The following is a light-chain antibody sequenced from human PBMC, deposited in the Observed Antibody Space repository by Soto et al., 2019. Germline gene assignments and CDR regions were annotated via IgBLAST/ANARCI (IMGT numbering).Light chain of an antibody. CDR1: QSVSSSF. V-gene: IGKV3-20*01. J-gene: IGKJ5*01. CDR2: GAS. Sequence: EIVLTQSPGTLSLSPGERATLSCRASQSVSSSFLAWYQQKVGQAPRLLIYGASSRATGIPDRFSGSGSGTDFTLTISRLEPEDFAVYYCLQYGSSPRTFGQGTRLEIK. CDR3: LQYGSSPRT.